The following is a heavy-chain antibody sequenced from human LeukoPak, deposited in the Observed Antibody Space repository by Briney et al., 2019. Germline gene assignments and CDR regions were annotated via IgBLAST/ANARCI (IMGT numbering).Heavy chain of an antibody. Sequence: SETLSLTCTVSGYSISSGYYWGWIRQPPGKGLEWIGSIYHSGSTYYNPSLKSRVTISVDTTKNQFSLKLSSVTAADTAVYYSGGVEAAAWDFDYWGQGTLVTVSS. D-gene: IGHD6-13*01. CDR2: IYHSGST. V-gene: IGHV4-38-2*02. CDR1: GYSISSGYY. J-gene: IGHJ4*02. CDR3: GGVEAAAWDFDY.